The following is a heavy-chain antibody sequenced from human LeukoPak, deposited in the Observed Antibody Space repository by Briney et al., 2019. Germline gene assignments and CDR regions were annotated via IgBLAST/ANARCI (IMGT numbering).Heavy chain of an antibody. Sequence: GGSLRLSCSASGVPFSSYAMHWVRQAPGKGLEYVSAISDSGGSTYYADSVKGRFTISRDNSKNTLYLQMSSLRAEDTAVYFCVRGYSFGPYGMDVWGQGTTVTVSS. CDR2: ISDSGGST. J-gene: IGHJ6*02. CDR1: GVPFSSYA. V-gene: IGHV3-64D*09. CDR3: VRGYSFGPYGMDV. D-gene: IGHD2-15*01.